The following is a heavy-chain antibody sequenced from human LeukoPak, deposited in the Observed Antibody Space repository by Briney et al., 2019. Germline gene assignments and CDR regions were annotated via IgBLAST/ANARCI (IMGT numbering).Heavy chain of an antibody. J-gene: IGHJ4*02. CDR1: GFTFSSCW. CDR2: INSDGSST. CDR3: ARGTDGYNPFDY. Sequence: GGSLRLSCAASGFTFSSCWMHWVRQAPGKGLVWVSRINSDGSSTSYADSVKGRFTISRDNAKNTLYLQMNSLRAEDTAVYYCARGTDGYNPFDYWGQGTLVTVSS. D-gene: IGHD5-24*01. V-gene: IGHV3-74*01.